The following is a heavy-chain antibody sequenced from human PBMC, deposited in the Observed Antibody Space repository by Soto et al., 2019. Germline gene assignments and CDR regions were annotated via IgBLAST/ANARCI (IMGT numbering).Heavy chain of an antibody. Sequence: ASVKGSCNDTGYSFNDHCIHWVRKAPGQGLEWMGWVNPNTGGTNYAQRFHGRVTMTRDTSITTAYIELSSLRSDDTDLFYCANLDSGGFYAHALDIWSQGTTVTV. J-gene: IGHJ3*02. V-gene: IGHV1-2*02. D-gene: IGHD2-15*01. CDR2: VNPNTGGT. CDR1: GYSFNDHC. CDR3: ANLDSGGFYAHALDI.